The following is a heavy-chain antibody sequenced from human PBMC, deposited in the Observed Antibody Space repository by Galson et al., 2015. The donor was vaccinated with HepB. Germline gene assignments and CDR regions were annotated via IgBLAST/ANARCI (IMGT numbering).Heavy chain of an antibody. V-gene: IGHV1-69*04. CDR1: GGTFSSYT. J-gene: IGHJ3*02. Sequence: SVKVSCKASGGTFSSYTINWVRQAPGQGLEWMGRIIPILGIANYAQKFQGRVTITADKSTSTAYMELSSLRSEDTAVYYCARDITMVRGVIPRNDAFDIWGQGTMVTVSS. D-gene: IGHD3-10*01. CDR2: IIPILGIA. CDR3: ARDITMVRGVIPRNDAFDI.